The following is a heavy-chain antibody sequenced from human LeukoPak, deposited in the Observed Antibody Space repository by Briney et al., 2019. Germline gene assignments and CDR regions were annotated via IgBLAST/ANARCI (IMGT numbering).Heavy chain of an antibody. CDR2: SYYSGST. V-gene: IGHV4-59*08. CDR3: ARHGAYYYDSSGYYSLFDY. Sequence: SETLSLTCTVSGGSISSYYWSWIRQPPGKGLEWIGYSYYSGSTNYNPSLKSRVTISVDTSKNQFSLKLSSVTAADTAVYYCARHGAYYYDSSGYYSLFDYWGQGTLVTASS. J-gene: IGHJ4*02. D-gene: IGHD3-22*01. CDR1: GGSISSYY.